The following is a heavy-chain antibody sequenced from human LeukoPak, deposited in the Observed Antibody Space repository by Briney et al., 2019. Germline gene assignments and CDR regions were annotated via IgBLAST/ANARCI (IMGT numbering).Heavy chain of an antibody. D-gene: IGHD3-22*01. CDR2: ISSSSSYI. Sequence: GGSLRLSCAASGFTFSSYSMTWVRQAPGKGLEWVSSISSSSSYIYYADSVKGRFTISRDNSKNTLYLQMNSLRAEDTAVYYCARGHYYDSSGYSDYYYGMDVWGQGTTVTVSS. V-gene: IGHV3-21*01. J-gene: IGHJ6*02. CDR3: ARGHYYDSSGYSDYYYGMDV. CDR1: GFTFSSYS.